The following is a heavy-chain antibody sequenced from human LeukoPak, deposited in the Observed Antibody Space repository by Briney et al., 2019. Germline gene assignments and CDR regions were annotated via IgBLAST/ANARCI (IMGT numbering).Heavy chain of an antibody. CDR2: IIPIFGTA. CDR3: ARRNSCSGGNCYPPDY. J-gene: IGHJ4*02. D-gene: IGHD2-15*01. V-gene: IGHV1-69*05. Sequence: SVKVSCKASGGTFSSYAISWVRQAPGQGLEWMGGIIPIFGTANYAQKFQGRVTITTDESTSTAYMELSSLRSEDTAVYYCARRNSCSGGNCYPPDYWGQGTLVTVSS. CDR1: GGTFSSYA.